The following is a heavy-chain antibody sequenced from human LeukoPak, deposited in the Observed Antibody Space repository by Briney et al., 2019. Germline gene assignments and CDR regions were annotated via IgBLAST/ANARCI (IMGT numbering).Heavy chain of an antibody. CDR3: ARGDLAYCSGDCSY. CDR1: GYTFTSYG. D-gene: IGHD2-21*02. V-gene: IGHV1-18*01. J-gene: IGHJ4*02. CDR2: ISAYNGNT. Sequence: ASVKVSCKASGYTFTSYGISWVRQAPGQGIEWMGWISAYNGNTNYAQKLQGRVTMTTDTSTSTAYMELRSLRSDDTAVYYCARGDLAYCSGDCSYWGQGTLVTVSS.